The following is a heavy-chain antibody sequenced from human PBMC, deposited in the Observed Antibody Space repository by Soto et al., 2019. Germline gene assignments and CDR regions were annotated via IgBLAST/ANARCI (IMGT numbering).Heavy chain of an antibody. CDR3: ARAPILVPVTLHENYFDS. CDR2: IIPIFDTT. D-gene: IGHD2-21*02. J-gene: IGHJ4*02. CDR1: GGTFSNSG. V-gene: IGHV1-69*13. Sequence: SVKVSCKASGGTFSNSGISWVRQAPGQGLEWMGGIIPIFDTTNYAQKLQGRITIIADESTNTVYMELSNLRSADTGVYYCARAPILVPVTLHENYFDSWGQGTLVTVSS.